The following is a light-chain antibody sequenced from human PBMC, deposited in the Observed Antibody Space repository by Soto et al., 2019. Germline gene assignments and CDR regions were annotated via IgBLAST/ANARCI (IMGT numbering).Light chain of an antibody. CDR3: QQYDNLPLRFT. CDR1: QDISNF. J-gene: IGKJ3*01. Sequence: DIQMTQSPSSLSASVGDRVTITCQASQDISNFLNWFQQKPGKAPKLLIFDASNLETGVPSRFSGSVSGTDFTFTISSLQPEDIATYYCQQYDNLPLRFTFGPGTKVDIK. CDR2: DAS. V-gene: IGKV1-33*01.